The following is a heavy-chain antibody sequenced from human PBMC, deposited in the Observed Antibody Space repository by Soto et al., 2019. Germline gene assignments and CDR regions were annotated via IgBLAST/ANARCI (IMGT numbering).Heavy chain of an antibody. D-gene: IGHD5-18*01. V-gene: IGHV1-24*01. Sequence: ASVKVSCKVSGYTLTELSMNWVRQAPGKGLEWMGGFDPEDGETIYAQKFQGRVTMTEDTSTDTAYMELSSLRSEDTAVYYCATDLIGLGYSSHHYWGQGTLVTVSS. J-gene: IGHJ4*02. CDR3: ATDLIGLGYSSHHY. CDR1: GYTLTELS. CDR2: FDPEDGET.